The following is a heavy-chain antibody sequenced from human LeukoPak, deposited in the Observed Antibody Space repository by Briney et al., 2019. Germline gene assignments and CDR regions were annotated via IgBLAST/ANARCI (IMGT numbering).Heavy chain of an antibody. CDR3: AKELHNLYNSYYDMDV. V-gene: IGHV3-23*01. J-gene: IGHJ6*02. CDR2: ISGNGGST. Sequence: GGSLRLSCAASGFTFSSYAMSWVRQAPGKGLEWVSGISGNGGSTCYADSVRGRFTISRDISKNTLYLQMNSLRVEDTAIYYCAKELHNLYNSYYDMDVWGQGTTVTVS. CDR1: GFTFSSYA. D-gene: IGHD1-14*01.